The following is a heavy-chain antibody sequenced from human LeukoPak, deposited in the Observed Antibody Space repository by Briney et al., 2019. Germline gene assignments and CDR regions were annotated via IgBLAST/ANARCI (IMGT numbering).Heavy chain of an antibody. J-gene: IGHJ3*02. CDR2: IDWDDDK. V-gene: IGHV2-70*04. CDR3: AHPSGSGNSYDAFDI. D-gene: IGHD3-10*01. CDR1: GFSLSTSGMR. Sequence: QTLTLTCTFSGFSLSTSGMRVSWIRQPPGKALEWLARIDWDDDKYYTTSLKTRLTISKDTSKNQVVLTMTNMDPVDTATYYCAHPSGSGNSYDAFDIWGQGTMVTVSS.